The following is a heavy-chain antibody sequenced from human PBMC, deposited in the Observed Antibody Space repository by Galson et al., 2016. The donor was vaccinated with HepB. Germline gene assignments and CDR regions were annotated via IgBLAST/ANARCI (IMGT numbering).Heavy chain of an antibody. J-gene: IGHJ1*01. CDR3: ARAGGYGDYSAEYFQH. D-gene: IGHD4-17*01. Sequence: SLRLSCAASGFTFSGYTMNWVRQAPGKGLELVSSISSSSSYIYYADSVKGGFTISRDNAKNSLYLQMNSLRAEDTAVYYCARAGGYGDYSAEYFQHWGQGTLVTVSS. CDR1: GFTFSGYT. CDR2: ISSSSSYI. V-gene: IGHV3-21*01.